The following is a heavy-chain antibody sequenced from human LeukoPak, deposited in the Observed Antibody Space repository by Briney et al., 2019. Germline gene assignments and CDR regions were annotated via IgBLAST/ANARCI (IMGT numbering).Heavy chain of an antibody. J-gene: IGHJ6*03. CDR2: IIPMFGTA. CDR1: GGTFSSDA. D-gene: IGHD6-13*01. CDR3: ATAKSSSWYDFLSENDYYYYYMDV. Sequence: SVKVSCKASGGTFSSDAISWVRQAPGQGLEWMGGIIPMFGTANYAQKFQGRVTITADKSTSTAYMELSSLRSEDTAVYYCATAKSSSWYDFLSENDYYYYYMDVWGKGTRSPSP. V-gene: IGHV1-69*06.